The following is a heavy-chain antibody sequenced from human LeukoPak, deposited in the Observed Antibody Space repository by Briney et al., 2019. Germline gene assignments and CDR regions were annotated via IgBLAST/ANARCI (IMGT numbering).Heavy chain of an antibody. V-gene: IGHV3-23*01. CDR1: GFTFSSYA. CDR2: ISGSGGST. CDR3: AKDWDQLRSGHFGY. Sequence: QPGGSLRLSCAASGFTFSSYAMSWVRQAPGKGLEWVSAISGSGGSTYYADSVKGRFTISRDNSKSTLYLQMNSLRAEDTAVYYCAKDWDQLRSGHFGYWGQGTLVTVSS. D-gene: IGHD2-2*01. J-gene: IGHJ4*02.